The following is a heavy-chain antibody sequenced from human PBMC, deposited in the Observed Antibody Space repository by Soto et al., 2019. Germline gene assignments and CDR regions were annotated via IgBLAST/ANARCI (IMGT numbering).Heavy chain of an antibody. D-gene: IGHD3-22*01. Sequence: GASVKVSCKASGLTFTSSAVQWVRQARGQRLEWIGWIVVGSGNTNYAQKFQERVTITRDMSTSTAYMELSSLRSEDTAVYYCAADSSGSPLYYYGMDVWGQGTTVTVSS. J-gene: IGHJ6*02. CDR1: GLTFTSSA. CDR3: AADSSGSPLYYYGMDV. V-gene: IGHV1-58*01. CDR2: IVVGSGNT.